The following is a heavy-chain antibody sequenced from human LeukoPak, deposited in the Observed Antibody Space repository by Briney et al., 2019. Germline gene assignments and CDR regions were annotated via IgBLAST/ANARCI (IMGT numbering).Heavy chain of an antibody. J-gene: IGHJ4*02. CDR2: INPNSGGI. CDR3: ARDRDYYDSSGYGTLDY. V-gene: IGHV1-2*02. Sequence: ASVKVSCKASGYTFTGYYMHWVRPAPGQGLEWMGWINPNSGGINYAQKFQGRVTMTRDTSISTAYMELSRLRSDDTAVYYCARDRDYYDSSGYGTLDYWGQGTLVTVSS. CDR1: GYTFTGYY. D-gene: IGHD3-22*01.